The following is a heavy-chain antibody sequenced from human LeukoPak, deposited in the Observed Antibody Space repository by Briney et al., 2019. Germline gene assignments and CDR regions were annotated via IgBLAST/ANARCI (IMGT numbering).Heavy chain of an antibody. CDR3: ARDGEGVGSYVTWYYYGMDV. D-gene: IGHD2-15*01. CDR1: GGSISSYY. CDR2: IYTSGST. V-gene: IGHV4-4*07. Sequence: SETLSLTCTVSGGSISSYYWSWIRQPAGKRLEWIGRIYTSGSTNYNPSLKSRVTMSVDTSKNQFSLKLSSVTAADTAVYYCARDGEGVGSYVTWYYYGMDVWGQGTTVTVSS. J-gene: IGHJ6*02.